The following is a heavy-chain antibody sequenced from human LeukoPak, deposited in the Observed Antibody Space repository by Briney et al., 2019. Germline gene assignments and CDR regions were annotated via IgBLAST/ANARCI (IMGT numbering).Heavy chain of an antibody. D-gene: IGHD3-22*01. V-gene: IGHV4-59*11. CDR1: GGSISSHY. CDR2: IYYSGST. J-gene: IGHJ3*02. CDR3: ARGYNSSGYFDAFDI. Sequence: PSETLSLTCTVSGGSISSHYWSWIRQPPGKGLEWIGYIYYSGSTNYNPSLKSRVTISVDTSKNQFSLKLSSVTAADTAVYYCARGYNSSGYFDAFDIWGQGTMVTVSS.